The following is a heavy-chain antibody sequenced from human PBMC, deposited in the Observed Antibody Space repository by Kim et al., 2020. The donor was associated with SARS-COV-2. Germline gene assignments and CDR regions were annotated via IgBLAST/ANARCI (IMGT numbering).Heavy chain of an antibody. CDR2: ISVTDAI. V-gene: IGHV3-48*02. D-gene: IGHD7-27*01. Sequence: GGSLRLSCAASGFTFTTYNMNWVRQAPGKGLEWISYISVTDAIYYADSVKGRFTISRDYAKNSLDLQMNSLRDEDTAVYYCAIDWNWGIDVWGQGTLVTVSS. CDR1: GFTFTTYN. J-gene: IGHJ4*02. CDR3: AIDWNWGIDV.